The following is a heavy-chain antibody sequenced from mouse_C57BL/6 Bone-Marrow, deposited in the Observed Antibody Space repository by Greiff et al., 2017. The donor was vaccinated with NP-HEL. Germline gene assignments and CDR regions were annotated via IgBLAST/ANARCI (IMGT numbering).Heavy chain of an antibody. D-gene: IGHD1-1*01. CDR2: ISSGSSTI. Sequence: VQLQQSGGGLVKPGGSLKLSCAASGFTFSDYGMHWVRQAPEKGLEWVAYISSGSSTIYYADTVKGRFTISRDNAKNTLFLQMTSLRSEDTAMYYCARREDYGRGAMDYWGQGTSVTVSS. CDR1: GFTFSDYG. CDR3: ARREDYGRGAMDY. J-gene: IGHJ4*01. V-gene: IGHV5-17*01.